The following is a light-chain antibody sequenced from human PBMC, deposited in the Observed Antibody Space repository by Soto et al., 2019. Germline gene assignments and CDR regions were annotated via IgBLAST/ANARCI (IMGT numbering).Light chain of an antibody. V-gene: IGLV2-8*01. CDR3: SSYAGINNLGV. CDR1: SSDVGGYKY. Sequence: QSALTQPPSASGSPGQSAPISCTGTSSDVGGYKYVSWYQQHPGKAPKLMIFEVNKRPSGVPDRFSGSKSGNTASLTVSGLQAEDEADYYCSSYAGINNLGVFGTGTKLTVL. J-gene: IGLJ1*01. CDR2: EVN.